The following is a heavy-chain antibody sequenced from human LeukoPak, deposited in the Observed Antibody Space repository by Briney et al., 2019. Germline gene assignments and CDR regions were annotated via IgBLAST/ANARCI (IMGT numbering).Heavy chain of an antibody. D-gene: IGHD5-12*01. CDR3: ARGRGYDPVVFYFDY. J-gene: IGHJ4*02. Sequence: SETLSLTCAVYGGSLSGYSWSWIRQPPGKGLEWIGEINHSGSTNYNPSLKSRVTISVDTSKNQFSLNLTSVTAADTALYYCARGRGYDPVVFYFDYWGQGNLVTVSS. CDR1: GGSLSGYS. CDR2: INHSGST. V-gene: IGHV4-34*01.